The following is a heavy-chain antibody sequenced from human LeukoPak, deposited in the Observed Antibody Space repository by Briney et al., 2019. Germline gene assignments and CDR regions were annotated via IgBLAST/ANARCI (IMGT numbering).Heavy chain of an antibody. J-gene: IGHJ3*01. Sequence: PGGSLRLSCAASGFTFSDYYMSWIRHLPGKGLEWISYISSSGARTYYADSVKGRFTISRDNAKHSVYLQMTNLGADDTAVYYCASLVHTSGSFSVSSNAFDVWGQGTAVTVSS. CDR1: GFTFSDYY. D-gene: IGHD3-22*01. CDR3: ASLVHTSGSFSVSSNAFDV. CDR2: ISSSGART. V-gene: IGHV3-11*01.